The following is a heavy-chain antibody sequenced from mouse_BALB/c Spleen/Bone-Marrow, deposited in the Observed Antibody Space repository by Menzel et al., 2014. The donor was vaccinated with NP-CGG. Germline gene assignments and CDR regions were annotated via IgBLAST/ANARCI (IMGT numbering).Heavy chain of an antibody. CDR2: INPYNDGT. D-gene: IGHD2-1*01. CDR3: ARPGGNYVRYAMAY. V-gene: IGHV1-14*01. CDR1: GYTFTGYV. J-gene: IGHJ4*01. Sequence: VQLQQSGPELVKPGASVKMSCKASGYTFTGYVMHWVKQKPGQGLEWIGYINPYNDGTKYNEKFKGKATLTSDKSSSTAYMELSSLTSEDSAVYYCARPGGNYVRYAMAYWGQGTSVTVSS.